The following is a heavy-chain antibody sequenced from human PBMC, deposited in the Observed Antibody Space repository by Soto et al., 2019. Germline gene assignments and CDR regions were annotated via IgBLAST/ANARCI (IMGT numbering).Heavy chain of an antibody. CDR1: GGSISRGGYY. D-gene: IGHD2-2*01. CDR2: IYYSGST. V-gene: IGHV4-31*03. J-gene: IGHJ3*02. Sequence: SETLSLTCTVSGGSISRGGYYWSWIRQHPGKGLEWIGYIYYSGSTYYNPSLKSRVTISVDTSKNQFSLKLSSVTAADTAVYYCAREDIVVVPAAMPGAFDIWGQGTMVTVSS. CDR3: AREDIVVVPAAMPGAFDI.